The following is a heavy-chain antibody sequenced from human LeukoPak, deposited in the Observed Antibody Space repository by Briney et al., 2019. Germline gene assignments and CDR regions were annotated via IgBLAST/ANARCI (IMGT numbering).Heavy chain of an antibody. Sequence: GESLKISCKGSGYIFTSYWIGWVRQMPGKGLEWMGIIYPGDSDTRYSPSFQGQVTISADKSISTAYLQWSSLKASDTAMYYCARKRSSWTGYYYYYYMDVWGKGTTVTVSS. CDR1: GYIFTSYW. D-gene: IGHD6-13*01. J-gene: IGHJ6*03. CDR3: ARKRSSWTGYYYYYYMDV. V-gene: IGHV5-51*01. CDR2: IYPGDSDT.